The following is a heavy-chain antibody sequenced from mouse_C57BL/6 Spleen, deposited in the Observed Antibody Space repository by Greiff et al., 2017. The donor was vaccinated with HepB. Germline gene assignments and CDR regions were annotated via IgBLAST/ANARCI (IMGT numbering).Heavy chain of an antibody. J-gene: IGHJ2*01. V-gene: IGHV1-22*01. CDR2: INPNNGGT. D-gene: IGHD1-1*01. CDR1: GYTFTDYN. Sequence: EVQLQQSGPELVKPGASVKMSCKASGYTFTDYNMHWVKQSHGKSLEWIGYINPNNGGTSYNQKFKGKATLTVNNSYSTAYMELRSLTSADSAVYYCERGAYYGSSTDYWGQGTTLTVSS. CDR3: ERGAYYGSSTDY.